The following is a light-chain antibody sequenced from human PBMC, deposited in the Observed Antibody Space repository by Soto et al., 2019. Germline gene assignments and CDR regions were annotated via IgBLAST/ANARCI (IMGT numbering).Light chain of an antibody. CDR3: NSYTCSTSPPV. V-gene: IGLV2-14*01. Sequence: QSVLTQPASVSGSPGQSIAISCSGTSSDVGGYDFVSWYQQHPGKAPKLIIYNVSNRPSGVSNRFSGSKSGNTASLTISELQAEDEAVYSCNSYTCSTSPPVFRGVTKLTVL. CDR1: SSDVGGYDF. CDR2: NVS. J-gene: IGLJ2*01.